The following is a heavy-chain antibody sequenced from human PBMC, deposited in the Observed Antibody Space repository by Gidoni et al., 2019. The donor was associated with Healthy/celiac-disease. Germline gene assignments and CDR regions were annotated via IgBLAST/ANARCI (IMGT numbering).Heavy chain of an antibody. J-gene: IGHJ4*02. D-gene: IGHD3-9*01. CDR3: ARTGRDILTGPFDY. Sequence: EVQLVESGGGLVKPGGSPRLSCAASVFTFSSYSMNWVRQAPGKGLEWVSSISSSSSYIYYADSVKGRFTISRDNAKNSLYLQMNSLRAEDTAVYYCARTGRDILTGPFDYWGQGTLVTVSS. V-gene: IGHV3-21*01. CDR2: ISSSSSYI. CDR1: VFTFSSYS.